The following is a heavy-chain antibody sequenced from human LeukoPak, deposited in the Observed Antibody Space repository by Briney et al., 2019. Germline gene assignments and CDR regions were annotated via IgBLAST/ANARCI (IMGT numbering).Heavy chain of an antibody. J-gene: IGHJ5*02. CDR2: IKQDGSEK. V-gene: IGHV3-7*01. CDR1: GFTFSSYS. Sequence: GGSLRLSCAASGFTFSSYSMNWVRQAPGKGLEWVANIKQDGSEKYYVDSVKGRFTISRDNAKNSLYLQMNSLRAEDTAVYYCAREAFWSGPNWFDPWGQGTLVTVSS. CDR3: AREAFWSGPNWFDP. D-gene: IGHD3-3*01.